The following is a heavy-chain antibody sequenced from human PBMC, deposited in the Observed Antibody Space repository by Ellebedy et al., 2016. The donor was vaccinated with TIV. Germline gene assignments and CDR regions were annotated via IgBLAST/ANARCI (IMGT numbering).Heavy chain of an antibody. CDR3: ARGLSDYGDFKLDS. D-gene: IGHD4-17*01. CDR1: GFTFSSYW. V-gene: IGHV3-7*03. Sequence: GESLKISCAASGFTFSSYWMSWVRQAPGKGLEWVANIKQDGSEKYYVDSVKGRFTISRDNSKKTLSLHMSSLRVEDTAFYYCARGLSDYGDFKLDSWGQGTLVTVS. J-gene: IGHJ4*02. CDR2: IKQDGSEK.